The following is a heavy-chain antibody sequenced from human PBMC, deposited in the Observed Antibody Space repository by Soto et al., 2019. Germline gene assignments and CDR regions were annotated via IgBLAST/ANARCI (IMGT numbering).Heavy chain of an antibody. Sequence: QVHLVQSGAEVKKPGASVKVSCKGSGYTFTSYGITWVRQAPGQGLEWMGWISAHNGNTDYAQKLQGRVTVTRDTSTSTAYMELRSLRTDDTAVYYCARGRYGDYWGQGALVTVSS. CDR2: ISAHNGNT. J-gene: IGHJ4*02. CDR3: ARGRYGDY. CDR1: GYTFTSYG. D-gene: IGHD1-1*01. V-gene: IGHV1-18*01.